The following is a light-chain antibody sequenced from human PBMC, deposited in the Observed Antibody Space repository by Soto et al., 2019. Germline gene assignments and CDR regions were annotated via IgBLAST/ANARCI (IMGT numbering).Light chain of an antibody. CDR2: DAS. CDR1: QRMSVS. J-gene: IGKJ1*01. V-gene: IGKV1-5*01. Sequence: DIQMTQSPSCLADSVGDRFTITYPDSQRMSVSLAWYQQKPGKAPNLLIYDASTLQGGVPSRLSGSGSGTEFTLTVTSLQPEDFETYFCQKYDKYSTVGHGAKVDI. CDR3: QKYDKYST.